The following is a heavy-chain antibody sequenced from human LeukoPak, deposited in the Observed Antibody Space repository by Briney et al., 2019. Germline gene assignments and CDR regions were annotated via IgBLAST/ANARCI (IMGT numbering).Heavy chain of an antibody. CDR2: MNPNSGNT. D-gene: IGHD6-25*01. CDR1: GYTFTEYY. CDR3: ARELGGTTYSSGLSYYYYYMDV. V-gene: IGHV1-8*03. Sequence: ASVKVSCKASGYTFTEYYIHWVRQATGQGLEWMGWMNPNSGNTGYAQKFQGRVTITRNTSISTAYMELSSLRSEDTAVYYCARELGGTTYSSGLSYYYYYMDVWGKGTTVTVSS. J-gene: IGHJ6*03.